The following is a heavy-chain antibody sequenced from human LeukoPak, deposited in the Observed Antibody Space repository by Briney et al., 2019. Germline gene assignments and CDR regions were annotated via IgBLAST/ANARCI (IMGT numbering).Heavy chain of an antibody. J-gene: IGHJ3*02. D-gene: IGHD2-15*01. CDR1: GYTFTSYA. CDR3: ARVQGGSGAFDI. CDR2: INAGNGNT. Sequence: ASVKVSCKASGYTFTSYAMHWVRQAPGQRLEWMGWINAGNGNTKYSQEFQGRVTITRDTSASTAYMELGSLRSEDMAVYYCARVQGGSGAFDIWGQGTMVTVSS. V-gene: IGHV1-3*03.